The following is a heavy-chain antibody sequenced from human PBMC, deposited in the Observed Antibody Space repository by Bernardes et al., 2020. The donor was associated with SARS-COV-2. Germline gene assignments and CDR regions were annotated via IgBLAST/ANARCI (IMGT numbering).Heavy chain of an antibody. CDR3: ARDRDGSGSYYRPAFDI. D-gene: IGHD3-10*01. Sequence: DFCKASGYTFTSYGISWVRQAPGQGLEWMGWISAYNGNTNYAQKLQGRVTMTTDTSTSTAYMELRSLRSDDTAVYYCARDRDGSGSYYRPAFDIWGQGTMVTVSS. J-gene: IGHJ3*02. CDR2: ISAYNGNT. CDR1: GYTFTSYG. V-gene: IGHV1-18*01.